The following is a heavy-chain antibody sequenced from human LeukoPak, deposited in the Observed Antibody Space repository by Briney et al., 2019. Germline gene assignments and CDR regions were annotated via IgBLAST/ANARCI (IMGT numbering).Heavy chain of an antibody. CDR2: ISPGGGTT. D-gene: IGHD2-15*01. CDR1: GFAFGSEA. CDR3: AKWWSGMADAFDI. Sequence: PGGSLRLSCAVSGFAFGSEAMSWVRQSPARGLEWVASISPGGGTTYYADYVKGRFTISRDNSKNSLFVQMNSLRAEDTAVYFCAKWWSGMADAFDIWGQGTMVTVSS. V-gene: IGHV3-23*01. J-gene: IGHJ3*02.